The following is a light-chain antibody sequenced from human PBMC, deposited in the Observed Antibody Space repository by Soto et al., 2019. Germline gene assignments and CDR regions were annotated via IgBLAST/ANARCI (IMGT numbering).Light chain of an antibody. CDR3: SSYATSGTPDV. J-gene: IGLJ1*01. CDR1: TSDIGGHNY. CDR2: DVS. V-gene: IGLV2-14*01. Sequence: QSALTQPASVSGSPGQSITISCTGTTSDIGGHNYISWYQQHPGKAPKLMIYDVSNRPSGVSNRFSGSKSGNTASLTISGLQAEYEADYYCSSYATSGTPDVFATGTKLTVL.